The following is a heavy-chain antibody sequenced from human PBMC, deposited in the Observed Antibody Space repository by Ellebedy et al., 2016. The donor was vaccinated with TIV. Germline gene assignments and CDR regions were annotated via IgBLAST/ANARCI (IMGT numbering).Heavy chain of an antibody. V-gene: IGHV3-7*01. Sequence: GGSLRLXXAASGFTFSTYWMSWVRQAPGKGLEWVANIKEDGREKFYVDSVKGRFTLFRDNAKNSLYLQMNSLRAEDTAVYYCARDSTRGIYCSPGSCYSSFFDYWGQGTRVTVSS. D-gene: IGHD2-15*01. CDR2: IKEDGREK. J-gene: IGHJ4*02. CDR3: ARDSTRGIYCSPGSCYSSFFDY. CDR1: GFTFSTYW.